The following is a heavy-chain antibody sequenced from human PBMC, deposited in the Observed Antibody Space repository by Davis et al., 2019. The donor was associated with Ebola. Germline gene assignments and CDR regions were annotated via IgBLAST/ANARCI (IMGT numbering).Heavy chain of an antibody. V-gene: IGHV3-74*01. CDR1: GFIFSRYW. Sequence: PGGSLRLSCAASGFIFSRYWIHWVRHTPGKGLVWVSRINHEGSSTFYADSVKGRFTIARDNAKNTLNLQMNNLRAEDTAVYYCSRMYSSGGGHGMDVWGQGTTVTVSS. D-gene: IGHD6-25*01. CDR2: INHEGSST. CDR3: SRMYSSGGGHGMDV. J-gene: IGHJ6*02.